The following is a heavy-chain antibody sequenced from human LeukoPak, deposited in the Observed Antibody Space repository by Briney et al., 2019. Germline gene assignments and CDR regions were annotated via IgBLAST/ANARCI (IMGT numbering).Heavy chain of an antibody. J-gene: IGHJ3*02. D-gene: IGHD5-24*01. CDR2: IYTSGNT. V-gene: IGHV4-4*09. CDR1: GTSITPYS. Sequence: SETLSLTCTVSGTSITPYSWSWIRQPPGKGPEWIGYIYTSGNTHQNPSLKSRVTMSLDASKNQFSLRLSSMTAADTAVYYCARHRAEMATITDDTFDMWGQGTMVTVSS. CDR3: ARHRAEMATITDDTFDM.